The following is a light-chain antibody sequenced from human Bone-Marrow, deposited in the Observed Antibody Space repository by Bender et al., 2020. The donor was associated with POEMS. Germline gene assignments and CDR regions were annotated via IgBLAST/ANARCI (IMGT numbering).Light chain of an antibody. J-gene: IGLJ3*02. CDR1: SEHTSYS. CDR2: LDNDGSH. CDR3: QTWGDGIWV. V-gene: IGLV4-69*02. Sequence: QLVLTQSPSASASLGASVKLTCTLSSEHTSYSIAWHQKHPEKGPRFLMKLDNDGSHDDGDGIPHRFSGSASWTERYLIISSLQSEDEADYYCQTWGDGIWVFGGGTKLTVL.